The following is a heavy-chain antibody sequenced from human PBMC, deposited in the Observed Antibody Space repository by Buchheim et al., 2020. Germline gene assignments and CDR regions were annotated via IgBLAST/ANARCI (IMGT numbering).Heavy chain of an antibody. D-gene: IGHD2-21*02. CDR1: GYTFTSYY. V-gene: IGHV1-46*03. Sequence: QVQLVQSGAEVKKPGASVKVSCKASGYTFTSYYMHWVRQAPGQGLEWMGIINPSGGSTSYAQQFQGRVTMTRDTSTSTVYMELSSLRSEDTAVYYCARFQVGGDKLPGRYFDYWGQGTL. CDR2: INPSGGST. J-gene: IGHJ4*02. CDR3: ARFQVGGDKLPGRYFDY.